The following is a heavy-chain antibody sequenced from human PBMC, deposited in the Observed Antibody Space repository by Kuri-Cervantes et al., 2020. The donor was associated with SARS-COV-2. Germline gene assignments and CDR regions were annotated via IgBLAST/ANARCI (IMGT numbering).Heavy chain of an antibody. D-gene: IGHD3-22*01. CDR1: GYTITNFF. Sequence: ASVKVSCKASGYTITNFFMHWVRQAPGQGLEWMGLITPNGDLTLYAQNFQGRFTVTRDTSTRTVFMELSSLRSEDTAVYYCARGEVPYDADYWGQGTLVTVSS. CDR3: ARGEVPYDADY. CDR2: ITPNGDLT. J-gene: IGHJ4*02. V-gene: IGHV1-46*01.